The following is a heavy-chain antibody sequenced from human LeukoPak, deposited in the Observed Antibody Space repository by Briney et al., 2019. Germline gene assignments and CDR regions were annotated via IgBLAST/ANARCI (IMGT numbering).Heavy chain of an antibody. V-gene: IGHV3-53*01. CDR2: IYSGGST. CDR1: GFTVSSNY. Sequence: GGSLRLSCAASGFTVSSNYMSWVRQAPGKGLEWVSVIYSGGSTYYADSVKGRFTISRDNSKNTLYLQMNSLRAEDTAVYYCASSRGDSSGYYYFQHWGQGTLVTVSS. CDR3: ASSRGDSSGYYYFQH. D-gene: IGHD3-22*01. J-gene: IGHJ1*01.